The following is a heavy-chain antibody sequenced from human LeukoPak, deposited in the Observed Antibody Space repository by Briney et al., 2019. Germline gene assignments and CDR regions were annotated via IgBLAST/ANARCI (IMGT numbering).Heavy chain of an antibody. J-gene: IGHJ4*02. V-gene: IGHV3-23*01. CDR3: ARDALYGSRSYYNSPIDY. CDR1: GFTFSSYG. D-gene: IGHD3-10*01. Sequence: GGSLRLSCAASGFTFSSYGMSWVRQASGKGLEWVSAISGGGGSTYYADSVKGRFTISRDNSRTTLYLQMNSLRAEDTAVYYCARDALYGSRSYYNSPIDYWGQETLLTVS. CDR2: ISGGGGST.